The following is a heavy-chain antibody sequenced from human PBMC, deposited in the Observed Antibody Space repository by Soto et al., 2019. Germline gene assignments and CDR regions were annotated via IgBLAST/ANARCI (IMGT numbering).Heavy chain of an antibody. CDR1: GFTFSSYA. CDR2: ISGSGGST. V-gene: IGHV3-23*01. D-gene: IGHD3-10*01. CDR3: AKFSSSHYYGSGSYYNSFDY. Sequence: EVQLLESGGGLVQPGGSLRLSCAASGFTFSSYAMSWVRQAPGKGLEWVSAISGSGGSTYYADSVKGRFTISRDNSKNTLYLQMNSLRAEDTAVYYCAKFSSSHYYGSGSYYNSFDYWGQGTLVTVSS. J-gene: IGHJ4*02.